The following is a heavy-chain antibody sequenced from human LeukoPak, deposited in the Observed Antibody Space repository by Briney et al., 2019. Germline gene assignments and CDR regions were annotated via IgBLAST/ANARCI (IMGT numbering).Heavy chain of an antibody. Sequence: GASVKVSCKASGYRFTGYYIHWARQAPGQGLEWMSWINPNSGGTNYAQKFQGRVTMTRDTSVSTAYMEVSRLRSDDTAVYFCARDRRGYYDSGSYYPLIWGQGTLVTVSS. CDR3: ARDRRGYYDSGSYYPLI. J-gene: IGHJ4*02. CDR2: INPNSGGT. V-gene: IGHV1-2*02. D-gene: IGHD3-10*01. CDR1: GYRFTGYY.